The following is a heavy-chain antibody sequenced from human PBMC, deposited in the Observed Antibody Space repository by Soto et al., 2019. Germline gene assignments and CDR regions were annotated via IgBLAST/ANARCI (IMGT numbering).Heavy chain of an antibody. Sequence: GASVKVSCKAPGGTFGSYSISWVRQAPGQGLEWMGGIIPLFGTINYTQNFQGRVTITADESTSTTYMELNSLRSEDTAVYYCARGGYDFWSGYRPTTYYFDSWGQGTLVTVSS. V-gene: IGHV1-69*13. CDR1: GGTFGSYS. CDR3: ARGGYDFWSGYRPTTYYFDS. CDR2: IIPLFGTI. D-gene: IGHD3-3*01. J-gene: IGHJ4*02.